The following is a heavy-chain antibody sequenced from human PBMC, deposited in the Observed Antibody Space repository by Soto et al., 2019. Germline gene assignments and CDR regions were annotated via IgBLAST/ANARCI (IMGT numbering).Heavy chain of an antibody. Sequence: LRLSCVGSGFTFSTYSINWVRQAPGKGLEWVSSISSRSDIYYADSVKGRFTISRDNAKNPVSLQMNSLRAEDTAVYYCAREYTAWPLAYGLDVWGQGTTVTVSS. J-gene: IGHJ6*02. D-gene: IGHD2-2*02. V-gene: IGHV3-21*01. CDR2: ISSRSDI. CDR3: AREYTAWPLAYGLDV. CDR1: GFTFSTYS.